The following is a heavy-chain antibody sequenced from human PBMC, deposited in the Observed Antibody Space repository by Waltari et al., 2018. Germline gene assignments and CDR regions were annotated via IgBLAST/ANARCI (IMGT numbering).Heavy chain of an antibody. CDR3: ARSAPVEMATIDY. Sequence: QLQLQESGPGLVKPSETLSLTCTVSGGSISSSSYYWGWIRQPPGKGLEWIGSIYYSGSTYYNPARKSRVTISVDTSKNQFSLKLSSVTAADTAVYYCARSAPVEMATIDYWGQGTLVTVSS. CDR2: IYYSGST. V-gene: IGHV4-39*07. CDR1: GGSISSSSYY. J-gene: IGHJ4*02. D-gene: IGHD5-12*01.